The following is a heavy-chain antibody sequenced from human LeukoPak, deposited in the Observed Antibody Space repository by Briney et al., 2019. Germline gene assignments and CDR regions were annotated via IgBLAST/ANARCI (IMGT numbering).Heavy chain of an antibody. J-gene: IGHJ6*03. Sequence: GGSLRLSCAASGFTFSNAWMSWVRQAPGKGLEWVGRIESKTDGGTTDYAAPVKGRFTISRDDSKNTLYMQMNSLKTENTAVYYCTIDRYYYDSSGYSPHYYYYSMDVWGKGTTVTVSS. CDR1: GFTFSNAW. V-gene: IGHV3-15*04. D-gene: IGHD3-22*01. CDR2: IESKTDGGTT. CDR3: TIDRYYYDSSGYSPHYYYYSMDV.